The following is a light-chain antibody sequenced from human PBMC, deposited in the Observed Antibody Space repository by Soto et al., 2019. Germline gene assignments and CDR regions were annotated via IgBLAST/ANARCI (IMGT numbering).Light chain of an antibody. CDR2: GAS. J-gene: IGKJ3*01. CDR1: QSVGSY. CDR3: QQRSSWPRFS. V-gene: IGKV3-11*01. Sequence: VLTQSRATLSLSPGERATLSCRASQSVGSYLAWYQQKPGQAPRLLIYGASNRAIDIPARFSGSGSGTDFTLTISSLEPEDFAVYYCQQRSSWPRFSFGPGTKVDIK.